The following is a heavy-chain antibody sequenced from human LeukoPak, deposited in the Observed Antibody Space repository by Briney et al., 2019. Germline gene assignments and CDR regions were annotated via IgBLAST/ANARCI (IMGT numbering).Heavy chain of an antibody. CDR1: GFTVSSNY. V-gene: IGHV3-66*01. J-gene: IGHJ4*02. CDR3: ACCSGGSCYFTD. Sequence: GGSLRLSCADSGFTVSSNYMSWVRQAPGKGLEWVSVIYSGGSTYYADSVKGRFTISRDNSKNTLYLQMNSLRAEDTAVYYCACCSGGSCYFTDWGQGTLVTVSS. CDR2: IYSGGST. D-gene: IGHD2-15*01.